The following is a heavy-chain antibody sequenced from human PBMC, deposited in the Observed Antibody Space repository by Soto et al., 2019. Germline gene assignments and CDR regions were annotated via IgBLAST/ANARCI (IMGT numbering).Heavy chain of an antibody. D-gene: IGHD3-3*01. J-gene: IGHJ6*02. CDR2: ISSSGSTI. V-gene: IGHV3-48*03. CDR1: GFTFSSYE. Sequence: GGSLRLSCAASGFTFSSYEMNWVRQAPGKGLEWVSYISSSGSTIYYADSVKGRFTISRDNAKNSLYLQMNSLRAEDTAIYHCAKDLWEWLLYGLDVWGPGTTVTVSS. CDR3: AKDLWEWLLYGLDV.